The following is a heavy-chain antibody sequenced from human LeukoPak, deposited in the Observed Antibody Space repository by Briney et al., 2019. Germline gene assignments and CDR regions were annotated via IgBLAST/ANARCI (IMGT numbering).Heavy chain of an antibody. J-gene: IGHJ6*03. CDR1: VLHLSSYA. D-gene: IGHD6-6*01. V-gene: IGHV3-64*01. CDR3: ARVRGSSWSFYYMDV. Sequence: GGSLRLSFSASVLHLSSYAMDSVRQAPGKGLEFVSGLRSDGVSTYCASTVRGRFTISRDDFKNTLYLQMGSLTTEDLGVDYCARVRGSSWSFYYMDVWGKGTTVTVAS. CDR2: LRSDGVST.